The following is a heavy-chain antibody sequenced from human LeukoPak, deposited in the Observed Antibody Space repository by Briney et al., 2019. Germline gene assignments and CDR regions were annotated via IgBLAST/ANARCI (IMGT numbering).Heavy chain of an antibody. CDR1: GGSISSGSYY. J-gene: IGHJ6*03. CDR3: ASRRRGLLDYHYYYMDV. CDR2: IYTSGST. Sequence: SETLSLTCTVSGGSISSGSYYWSWIRQPAGKGLEWIGRIYTSGSTNYNPSLKSRVTISVDTSKNQFSLKLSSVTAADTAVYYCASRRRGLLDYHYYYMDVWGKGTTVTVSS. V-gene: IGHV4-61*02.